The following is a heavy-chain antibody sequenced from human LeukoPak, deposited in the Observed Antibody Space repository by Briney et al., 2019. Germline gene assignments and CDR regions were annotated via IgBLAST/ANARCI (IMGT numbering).Heavy chain of an antibody. CDR2: IKQDGSEK. V-gene: IGHV3-7*01. CDR3: ARDATTDSSGWPSYFDY. CDR1: GFTFSSYW. D-gene: IGHD6-19*01. J-gene: IGHJ4*02. Sequence: GGSLRPSCAASGFTFSSYWMSWVRQAPGKGLEWVANIKQDGSEKYYVDSVKGRFTISRDNAKNSLYLQMNSLRAEDTAVYYCARDATTDSSGWPSYFDYWGQGTLVTVSS.